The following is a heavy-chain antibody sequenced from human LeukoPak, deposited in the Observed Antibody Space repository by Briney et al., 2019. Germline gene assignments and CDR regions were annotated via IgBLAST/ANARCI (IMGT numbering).Heavy chain of an antibody. V-gene: IGHV3-74*01. CDR3: AKGPLPAAMGGFNWFDP. CDR1: GFTFSSYW. J-gene: IGHJ5*02. Sequence: QPGGSLRLSSAASGFTFSSYWMHWVRQAPGKGLVWVSRINSDGSSISYADSVKGRFTISRDNAKNTLYLQMNSLRAEDTAVYYCAKGPLPAAMGGFNWFDPWGQGTLVTVSS. CDR2: INSDGSSI. D-gene: IGHD2-2*01.